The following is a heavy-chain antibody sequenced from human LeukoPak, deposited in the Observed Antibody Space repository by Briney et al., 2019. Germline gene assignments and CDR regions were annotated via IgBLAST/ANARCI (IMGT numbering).Heavy chain of an antibody. V-gene: IGHV3-48*02. J-gene: IGHJ4*02. CDR3: ARALAAAGSY. CDR2: ISSGSGTI. CDR1: RFTFSSYS. D-gene: IGHD6-25*01. Sequence: GGSLRLSCAASRFTFSSYSMNWVRQAPGKGLEWVSYISSGSGTIYYADSVKGRFTISRDNAKNSLYLQMNSLRDEDTAVYYCARALAAAGSYWGQGTLVTVSS.